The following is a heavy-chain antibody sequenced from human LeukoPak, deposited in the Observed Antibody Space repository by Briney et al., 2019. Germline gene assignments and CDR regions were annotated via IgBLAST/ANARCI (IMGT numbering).Heavy chain of an antibody. J-gene: IGHJ5*02. Sequence: SETLSLTCTVSGGSISSYYWSWIRQPAGKGLEWIGRIYTSGSTNYNPSLKSRVTISVDTSKNQFSLKLSSVTAADTAVYYCARDRAVRGPGWFDPWGQGTLVTVSS. D-gene: IGHD3-10*01. CDR3: ARDRAVRGPGWFDP. CDR2: IYTSGST. CDR1: GGSISSYY. V-gene: IGHV4-4*07.